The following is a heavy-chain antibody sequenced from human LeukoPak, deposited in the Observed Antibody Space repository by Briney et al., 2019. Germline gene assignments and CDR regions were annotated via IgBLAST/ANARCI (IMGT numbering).Heavy chain of an antibody. CDR2: IYPDGRP. CDR3: ATLKGWYGEGCFDY. V-gene: IGHV3-53*01. D-gene: IGHD3-10*01. Sequence: PGGSLRLSCVDLGGRRIINKMGWVRQAPGKGLDWVSVIYPDGRPYYAESVKGRFTISRDSSENTLFLQMNSLRAEDTAVYYCATLKGWYGEGCFDYWGQGTLVTVSS. CDR1: GRRIINK. J-gene: IGHJ4*02.